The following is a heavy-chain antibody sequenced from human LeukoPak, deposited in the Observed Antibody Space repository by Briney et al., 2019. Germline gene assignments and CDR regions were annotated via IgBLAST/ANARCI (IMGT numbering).Heavy chain of an antibody. D-gene: IGHD6-19*01. CDR3: ARRWDSSGWGFDL. V-gene: IGHV5-51*01. CDR1: GYSFTSYW. J-gene: IGHJ5*02. CDR2: IYPGDSDT. Sequence: GESLQISCKGSGYSFTSYWIGWVRQMPGKGLEWMGIIYPGDSDTRYSPSFQGQVTISADKSISTAYLQWSSLKASDTAMYYCARRWDSSGWGFDLWGQGTLVTVSS.